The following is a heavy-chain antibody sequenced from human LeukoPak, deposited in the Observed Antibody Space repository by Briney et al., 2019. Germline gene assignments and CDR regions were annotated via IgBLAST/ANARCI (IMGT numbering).Heavy chain of an antibody. D-gene: IGHD3-10*01. J-gene: IGHJ4*02. V-gene: IGHV4-59*01. CDR3: ARSSGLLWVGNLESPTPLDS. CDR1: GGSINTYF. Sequence: PSETLSLTCTVSGGSINTYFWNWIRQSPGKGLEWIGFIYYNGYTKYSPSLESRVTMSVDTSKNQVSLRLGSVTAADTAFYCCARSSGLLWVGNLESPTPLDSWGQGTLVTVSS. CDR2: IYYNGYT.